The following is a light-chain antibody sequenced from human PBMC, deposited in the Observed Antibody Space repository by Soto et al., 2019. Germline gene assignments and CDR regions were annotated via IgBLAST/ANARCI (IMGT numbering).Light chain of an antibody. Sequence: EVVMTQSPAIPSVSPGERATPSCRASQSVGINVAWYQQKPGQAPRLLIYGASTRATGSPDRFSASGSATEFTLTISSLQSEDFAVYYCQQYNDWPRTFGQGTKVDIK. CDR2: GAS. V-gene: IGKV3-15*01. J-gene: IGKJ1*01. CDR3: QQYNDWPRT. CDR1: QSVGIN.